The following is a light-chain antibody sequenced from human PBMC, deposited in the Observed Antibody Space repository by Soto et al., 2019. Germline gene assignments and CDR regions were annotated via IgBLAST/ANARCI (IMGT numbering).Light chain of an antibody. V-gene: IGKV1-9*01. CDR1: YDISSS. Sequence: DIQLTPSPSFLSASVEDRVTISCRASYDISSSLAWYQQEPGKPPKLLIYDSSTLQTGVPSRFTGSGSVRKFTLTISGLQFGDFATYFCQQLSHYPYTFGQGTKLEI. CDR2: DSS. CDR3: QQLSHYPYT. J-gene: IGKJ2*01.